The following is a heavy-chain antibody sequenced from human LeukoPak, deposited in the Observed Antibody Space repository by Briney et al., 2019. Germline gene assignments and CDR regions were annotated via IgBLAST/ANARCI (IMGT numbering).Heavy chain of an antibody. D-gene: IGHD6-13*01. CDR2: IYSSGST. V-gene: IGHV3-53*01. J-gene: IGHJ4*02. Sequence: PGGSLRLSCAASGFTISSNYMSWVRQAPGKGLGWVSVIYSSGSTYYADSVKGRFTISRDNSKNTLHLQMNTLRAEDTAVYYCASRIATAGSVDYWGQGTLVTVSS. CDR3: ASRIATAGSVDY. CDR1: GFTISSNY.